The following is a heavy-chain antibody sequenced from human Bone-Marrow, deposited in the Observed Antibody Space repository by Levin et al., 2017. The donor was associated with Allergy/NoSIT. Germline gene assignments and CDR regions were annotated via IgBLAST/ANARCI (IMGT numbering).Heavy chain of an antibody. CDR1: GFTFSGYA. V-gene: IGHV3-23*01. CDR2: INRSGGGT. CDR3: AKDPDGGAMDV. Sequence: PGGSLRLSCTASGFTFSGYAMSWVRQAPGMGLEWVSTINRSGGGTYYADSVKGRFTISRDNSKNTLYLQMNSLRVEDTAVYYCAKDPDGGAMDVWGQGTAVTASS. J-gene: IGHJ6*02.